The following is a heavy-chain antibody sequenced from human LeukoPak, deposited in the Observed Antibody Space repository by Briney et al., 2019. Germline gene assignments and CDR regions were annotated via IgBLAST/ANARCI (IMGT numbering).Heavy chain of an antibody. CDR2: ISGGGGST. Sequence: GGSLRLSCAASGFTFSSYAMSWVRQAPGKGLEWVPAISGGGGSTYYADSVKGRFTISRDNSKNTLYLQMNSLRAEDTAVYYCAKDFAPYSSSWPLHYYYGMDVWGQGTTVTVSS. J-gene: IGHJ6*02. V-gene: IGHV3-23*01. CDR1: GFTFSSYA. D-gene: IGHD6-13*01. CDR3: AKDFAPYSSSWPLHYYYGMDV.